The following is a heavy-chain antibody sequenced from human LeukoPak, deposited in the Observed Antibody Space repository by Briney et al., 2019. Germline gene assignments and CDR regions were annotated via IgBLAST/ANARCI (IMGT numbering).Heavy chain of an antibody. V-gene: IGHV4-61*02. CDR2: IYTSGST. CDR1: GGSISSGSYY. Sequence: SETLSLTCTVSGGSISSGSYYWSWIRQPAGKGLEWIGRIYTSGSTNYNPSLKSRVTISVDTSKNQFSLKLSSVTAADTAVYYCARDPEFNYFGTFDPWAREPWSPSPQ. J-gene: IGHJ5*02. CDR3: ARDPEFNYFGTFDP. D-gene: IGHD2/OR15-2a*01.